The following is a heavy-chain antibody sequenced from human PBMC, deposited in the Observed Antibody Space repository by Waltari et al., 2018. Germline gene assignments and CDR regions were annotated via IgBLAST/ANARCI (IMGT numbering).Heavy chain of an antibody. CDR3: ARDLGRGLFLDS. V-gene: IGHV4-4*02. D-gene: IGHD2-15*01. CDR2: VHGRGRT. Sequence: QLLLQESGPGLVKPSGTLSLTCVVSGDSMSGNSWWSWVRQSPDKGLEWIGQVHGRGRTNEIPAFASRALVSLDTSRNQFSLMSLSATAADTAVYFCARDLGRGLFLDSWGQGTLVTVSP. J-gene: IGHJ4*02. CDR1: GDSMSGNSW.